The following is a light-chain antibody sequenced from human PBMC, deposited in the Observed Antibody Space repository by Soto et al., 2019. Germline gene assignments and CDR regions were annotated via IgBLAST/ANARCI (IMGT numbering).Light chain of an antibody. J-gene: IGKJ5*01. V-gene: IGKV1-5*01. CDR1: QSIRSR. Sequence: DIQMTQSPSALSASVGDRVTFTCRASQSIRSRLAWYQQKPGRAPKLLIYDASTLESGVPSRFSGSGSETEFTLTISRLQPDDFATYFCHSRAFGQGTRLEIK. CDR3: HSRA. CDR2: DAS.